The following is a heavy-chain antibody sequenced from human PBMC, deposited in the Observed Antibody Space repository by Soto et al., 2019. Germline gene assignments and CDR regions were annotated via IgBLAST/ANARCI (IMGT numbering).Heavy chain of an antibody. J-gene: IGHJ4*02. V-gene: IGHV3-30*03. CDR1: GFPFTSYG. CDR2: ISYDGSDK. D-gene: IGHD3-10*01. CDR3: VGGKYYFDY. Sequence: QVQLVASGGGVVQPGRSLRLSCAASGFPFTSYGMHWVREGPDKGLEWVAVISYDGSDKYYADSVKGRFTISRDNSKNTLYLQMNSLRPEDTALYYCVGGKYYFDYRGQGTLVIVSS.